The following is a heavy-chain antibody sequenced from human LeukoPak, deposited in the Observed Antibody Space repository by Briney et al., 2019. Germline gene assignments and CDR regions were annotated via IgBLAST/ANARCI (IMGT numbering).Heavy chain of an antibody. CDR2: ISGSGGST. D-gene: IGHD2-2*01. J-gene: IGHJ4*02. CDR3: AKGRSVVIVPAAKVFDY. Sequence: GGSLSLSCTASGFTFSSYAMSWVRQAPGKGLEWVSAISGSGGSTYYADPVKGRFTISRDNSKNTLYLQMNSLRAEDTAVYYCAKGRSVVIVPAAKVFDYWGQGTLVTVSS. CDR1: GFTFSSYA. V-gene: IGHV3-23*01.